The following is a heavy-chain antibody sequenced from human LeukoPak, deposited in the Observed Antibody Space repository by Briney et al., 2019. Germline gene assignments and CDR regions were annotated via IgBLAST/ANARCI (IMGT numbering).Heavy chain of an antibody. CDR2: IYPNGFDT. V-gene: IGHV5-51*01. J-gene: IGHJ4*02. CDR1: GYSFTSNW. CDR3: ARHGSGYPIHY. Sequence: GESLKISCKGSGYSFTSNWIGWVRQMPGKGLEWMGIIYPNGFDTRYSPSFQGRVTISADRSITTAYLQWSSLKASDTAMYYCARHGSGYPIHYWGQGTLVTVSS. D-gene: IGHD5-12*01.